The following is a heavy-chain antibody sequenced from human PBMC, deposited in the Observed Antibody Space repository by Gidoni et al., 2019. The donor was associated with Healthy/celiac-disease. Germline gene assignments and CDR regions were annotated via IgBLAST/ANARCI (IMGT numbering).Heavy chain of an antibody. CDR1: GFTFGDYA. J-gene: IGHJ5*02. D-gene: IGHD6-13*01. CDR2: IRSKAYGGKT. CDR3: TRSRGIAAAGTPPSWFDP. Sequence: EVQLVESGGGLVKPGRSLRLSCTASGFTFGDYAMSWFRQAPGKGLEWVGFIRSKAYGGKTEYAASVKGRFTISRDDSKSIAYLQMNSLKTEDTAVYYCTRSRGIAAAGTPPSWFDPWGQGTLVTVSS. V-gene: IGHV3-49*05.